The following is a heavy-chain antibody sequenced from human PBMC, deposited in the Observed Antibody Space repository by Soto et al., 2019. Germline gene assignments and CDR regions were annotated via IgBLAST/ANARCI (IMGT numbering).Heavy chain of an antibody. Sequence: PSETLSLTCTVSGGSVSSGSYYWSWIRQPPGKGLEWIGYIYYSGSTKYKHSLKNRVNISIDTSKNQFSLKFSFLTAADTALYYCARVSFTYYFDYWGQGTLVTVSS. CDR1: GGSVSSGSYY. CDR2: IYYSGST. J-gene: IGHJ4*02. V-gene: IGHV4-61*01. CDR3: ARVSFTYYFDY.